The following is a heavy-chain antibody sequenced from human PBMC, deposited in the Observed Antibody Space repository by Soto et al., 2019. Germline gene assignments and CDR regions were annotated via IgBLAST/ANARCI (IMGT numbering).Heavy chain of an antibody. Sequence: GGSLRLSCAASGFTFSSYGMHWVRQAPGKGLEWVAVIWYDGSNKYYADSVKGRFTISRDNSKNTLYLQMNSLRAEDTAVYYCARDFLKRSGWEDRGWFDPWGQGTLVTVSS. D-gene: IGHD6-19*01. CDR1: GFTFSSYG. J-gene: IGHJ5*02. CDR3: ARDFLKRSGWEDRGWFDP. V-gene: IGHV3-33*01. CDR2: IWYDGSNK.